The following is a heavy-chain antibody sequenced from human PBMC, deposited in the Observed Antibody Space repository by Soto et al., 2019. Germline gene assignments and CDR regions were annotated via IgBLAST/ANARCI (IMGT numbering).Heavy chain of an antibody. D-gene: IGHD6-13*01. CDR3: ARDLAAAGPGAFDI. CDR2: ISYDGSNK. Sequence: VGSLRLSCAASGFTFSSYAMHWVRQAPGKGLEWVAVISYDGSNKYYADSVKGRFTISRDNSKNTLYLQMNSLRAEDTAVYYCARDLAAAGPGAFDIWGQGTMVTVSS. V-gene: IGHV3-30-3*01. J-gene: IGHJ3*02. CDR1: GFTFSSYA.